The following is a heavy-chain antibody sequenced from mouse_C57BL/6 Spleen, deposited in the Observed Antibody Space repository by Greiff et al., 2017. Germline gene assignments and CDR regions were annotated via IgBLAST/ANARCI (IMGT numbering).Heavy chain of an antibody. CDR2: FYPGSGSI. CDR3: ARHEELDYDGGYAMDY. J-gene: IGHJ4*01. V-gene: IGHV1-62-2*01. D-gene: IGHD2-4*01. Sequence: VQLQQSGAELVKPGASVKLSCKASGYTFTEYTIHWVKQRSGQGLEWIGWFYPGSGSIKYNEKFKDKATLTADKSSSTVYMELSRLTSEDSAVYFGARHEELDYDGGYAMDYWGQGTSVTVSS. CDR1: GYTFTEYT.